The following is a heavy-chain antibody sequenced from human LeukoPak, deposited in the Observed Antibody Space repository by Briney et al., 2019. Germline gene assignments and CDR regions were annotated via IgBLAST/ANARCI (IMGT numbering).Heavy chain of an antibody. CDR1: GGSFSSTSYY. CDR3: ARQTCSGGSCFLFYSGMDV. J-gene: IGHJ6*02. CDR2: XXXSGDT. Sequence: SETLSLTCTVSGGSFSSTSYYWNWIRQPPGKXXXXXXXXXXSGDTSYNPSLNSRITISVDTSKNQFSLKLSSVTATDTAVYYCARQTCSGGSCFLFYSGMDVWGQGTTVTVSS. V-gene: IGHV4-39*01. D-gene: IGHD2-15*01.